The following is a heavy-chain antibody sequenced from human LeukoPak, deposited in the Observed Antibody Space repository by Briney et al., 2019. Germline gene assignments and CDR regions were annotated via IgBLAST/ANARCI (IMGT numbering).Heavy chain of an antibody. CDR2: INHSGST. CDR3: AIIVLSPTGY. Sequence: SETLSLTCAVYGGSFSGYYWSWIRQPPGKGLEWIGEINHSGSTNYNPSLKSRVTISVDTSKNQFSLKLSSVTAADTAVYYCAIIVLSPTGYWGQGTLVTVSS. CDR1: GGSFSGYY. D-gene: IGHD2-2*01. V-gene: IGHV4-34*01. J-gene: IGHJ4*02.